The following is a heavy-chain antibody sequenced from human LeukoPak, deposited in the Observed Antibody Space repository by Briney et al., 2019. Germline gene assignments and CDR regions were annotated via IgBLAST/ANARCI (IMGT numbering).Heavy chain of an antibody. Sequence: ASVKVSYKASGYTFTGYYIHWVRQAPGQGLEWMGWINPNSGGTNYAQKFQGRVTMTRDTSISTAYMELSRLRSDDTAVYYCARDPTPLYYDILSGYLSGVAWGQGTLVTVSS. J-gene: IGHJ5*02. V-gene: IGHV1-2*02. D-gene: IGHD3-9*01. CDR1: GYTFTGYY. CDR2: INPNSGGT. CDR3: ARDPTPLYYDILSGYLSGVA.